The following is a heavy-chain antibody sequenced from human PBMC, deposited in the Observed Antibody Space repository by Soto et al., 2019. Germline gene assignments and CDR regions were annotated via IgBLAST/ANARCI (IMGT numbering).Heavy chain of an antibody. D-gene: IGHD6-13*01. CDR2: IYNTDGT. CDR3: ARAPVRWYGFDAFDI. V-gene: IGHV3-53*04. Sequence: GGSLRLSCAASGFTVSSNYMSWVRQAPGKGLEWVSIIYNTDGTFYADSVKGRFTISRHNSKNTLYLEMNSLRAEDTAVYYCARAPVRWYGFDAFDIWGQGTMVTVSS. CDR1: GFTVSSNY. J-gene: IGHJ3*02.